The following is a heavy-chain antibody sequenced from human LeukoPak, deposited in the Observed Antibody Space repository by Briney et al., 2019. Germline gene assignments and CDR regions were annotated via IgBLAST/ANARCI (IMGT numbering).Heavy chain of an antibody. CDR2: ISGSGGDT. CDR1: GFTFSDFV. D-gene: IGHD6-19*01. V-gene: IGHV3-23*01. CDR3: AKDTGQWPIRTFDY. J-gene: IGHJ4*02. Sequence: GGSLRLSCAASGFTFSDFVLNWVRQAPGKGLEWVSGISGSGGDTYYADSVKGRFTISRDNSKNTLCLQMSSLRAEDTAVYYCAKDTGQWPIRTFDYWGQGTLVTVSS.